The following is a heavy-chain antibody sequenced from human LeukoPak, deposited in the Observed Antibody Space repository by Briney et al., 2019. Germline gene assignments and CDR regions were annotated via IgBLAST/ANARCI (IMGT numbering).Heavy chain of an antibody. CDR3: AGEVCGSGSYYNFRFDP. CDR1: GFTFSSYA. D-gene: IGHD3-10*01. V-gene: IGHV3-30*04. Sequence: GGSLRLSCAASGFTFSSYAMHWVRQAPGKGLEWVAVISYDGSNKYYADSVKGRFTISRDNSKNTLYLQMNSLRAEDTAVYYCAGEVCGSGSYYNFRFDPWGQGTLVTVSS. J-gene: IGHJ5*02. CDR2: ISYDGSNK.